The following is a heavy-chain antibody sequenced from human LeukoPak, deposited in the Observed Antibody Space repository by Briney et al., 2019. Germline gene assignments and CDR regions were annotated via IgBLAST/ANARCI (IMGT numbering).Heavy chain of an antibody. V-gene: IGHV4-4*02. Sequence: SETLSLTCAVSGGSISSSNWWSWVRPPPGKGLEWIGEIYHSGSTNYNPSLKSRVTISVDKSKDQFSLKLSSVTAADTAVYYCARIDYGSGYYFDYWGQGTLVTVSS. CDR2: IYHSGST. J-gene: IGHJ4*02. CDR1: GGSISSSNW. D-gene: IGHD3-10*01. CDR3: ARIDYGSGYYFDY.